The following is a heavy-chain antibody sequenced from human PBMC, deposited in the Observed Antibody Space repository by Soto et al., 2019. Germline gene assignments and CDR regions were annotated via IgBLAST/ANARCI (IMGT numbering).Heavy chain of an antibody. CDR2: IYYSGST. V-gene: IGHV4-39*01. Sequence: SETLSLTCTFSGGSISSSSYYWGWIRQPPWKGLEWIGSIYYSGSTYYNPSLKSRVTISVDTSKNQFSLKLSSVTAADTAVYYCARQPFAMIVVLRSWYFDLWGRGTLVTVSS. J-gene: IGHJ2*01. CDR3: ARQPFAMIVVLRSWYFDL. D-gene: IGHD3-22*01. CDR1: GGSISSSSYY.